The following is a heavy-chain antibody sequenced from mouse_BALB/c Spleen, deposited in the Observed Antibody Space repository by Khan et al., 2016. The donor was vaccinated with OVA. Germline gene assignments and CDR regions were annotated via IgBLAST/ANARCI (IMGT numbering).Heavy chain of an antibody. CDR3: AREGNVYYGFAS. D-gene: IGHD1-1*01. CDR2: IWGDGST. J-gene: IGHJ3*01. V-gene: IGHV2-6-7*01. Sequence: QVQLKESGPGLVAPSQSLSITCTVSGFSLTDYGVNWIRQPPGKGLEGLGMIWGDGSTDYNSALKSRLSISRDNSKSQVFLKMNSLQTDDTAGYYCAREGNVYYGFASWGQGTLVTVSA. CDR1: GFSLTDYG.